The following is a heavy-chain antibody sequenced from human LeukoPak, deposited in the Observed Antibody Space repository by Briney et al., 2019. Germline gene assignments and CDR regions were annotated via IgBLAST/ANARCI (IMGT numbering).Heavy chain of an antibody. CDR2: IYPGDSDT. Sequence: GESLKISCKGSGYSFTSYWIGRVRQMPGKGLEWMGIIYPGDSDTRYSPSFQGQVTISADKSISTAYLQWSSLKASDTAMYYCARQLFGATRAGWFDPWGQGTLVTVSS. CDR3: ARQLFGATRAGWFDP. J-gene: IGHJ5*02. V-gene: IGHV5-51*01. D-gene: IGHD3-10*01. CDR1: GYSFTSYW.